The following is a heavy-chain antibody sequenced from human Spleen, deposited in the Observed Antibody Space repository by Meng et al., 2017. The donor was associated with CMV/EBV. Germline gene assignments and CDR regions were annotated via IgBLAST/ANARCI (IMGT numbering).Heavy chain of an antibody. J-gene: IGHJ6*02. Sequence: GESLKISCAASGFTFSSYAMSWVRQAPGKGLEWVSVISDSGGSTYYADSVKGRFTISRDNSKNTLYLQMNSQRAEDTAVYYCANDFWSGRYLNYYYGMDVWGQGTTVTVSS. CDR1: GFTFSSYA. CDR2: ISDSGGST. D-gene: IGHD3-3*01. V-gene: IGHV3-23*01. CDR3: ANDFWSGRYLNYYYGMDV.